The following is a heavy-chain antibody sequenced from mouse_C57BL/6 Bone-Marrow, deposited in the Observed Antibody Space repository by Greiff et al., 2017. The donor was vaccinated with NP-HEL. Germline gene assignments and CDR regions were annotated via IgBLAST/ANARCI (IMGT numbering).Heavy chain of an antibody. J-gene: IGHJ4*01. CDR3: ARQGRFYAMDY. Sequence: VQLQQSGGGLVQPGGSLKLSCAASGFTFSDYGMAWVRQAPRKGPEWVAFISNLAYSIYYADTVTGRFTISRENAKNTLYLEMSSLRSEDTAMYYCARQGRFYAMDYWGQGTSVTVSS. CDR1: GFTFSDYG. D-gene: IGHD1-1*01. CDR2: ISNLAYSI. V-gene: IGHV5-15*01.